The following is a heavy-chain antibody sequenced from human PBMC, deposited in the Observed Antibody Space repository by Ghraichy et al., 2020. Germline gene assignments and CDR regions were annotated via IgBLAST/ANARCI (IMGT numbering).Heavy chain of an antibody. V-gene: IGHV4-39*01. Sequence: SETLSLTCTVSGGSIRGSVYYWVWLPQPPGIGLEWIGSINYSGTTYYNPSLKSRVTISADTSKNQISLNFQPVTAADTAVYYCAGHLNLVGHWFDPWGQGTLVAVSS. J-gene: IGHJ5*02. CDR1: GGSIRGSVYY. CDR2: INYSGTT. D-gene: IGHD1-26*01. CDR3: AGHLNLVGHWFDP.